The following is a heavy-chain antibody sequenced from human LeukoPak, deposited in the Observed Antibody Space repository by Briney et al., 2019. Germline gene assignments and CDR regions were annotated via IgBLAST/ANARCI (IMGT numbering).Heavy chain of an antibody. J-gene: IGHJ4*02. CDR3: AREERGYSYGFDY. CDR1: GGSISSYY. D-gene: IGHD5-18*01. Sequence: SETLSLTCTVSGGSISSYYWSWIRQPAGKGLEWIGYIYYSGSTNYNPSLKSRVTISVDTSKNQFSLKLSSVTAADTAVYYCAREERGYSYGFDYWGQGTLVTVSS. V-gene: IGHV4-59*01. CDR2: IYYSGST.